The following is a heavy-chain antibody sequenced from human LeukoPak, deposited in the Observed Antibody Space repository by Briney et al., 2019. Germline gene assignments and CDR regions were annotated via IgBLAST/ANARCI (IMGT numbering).Heavy chain of an antibody. Sequence: SETLSLTCTVSGGSISSYYWSWIRQPPGKGLEWIGYIYYSGSTNYNPSLKSRVTISVDTSKNQFSLKLSSVTPADTAVSYCASTPRRSAGWFDPWGQGTLVTVSS. CDR2: IYYSGST. D-gene: IGHD6-13*01. CDR3: ASTPRRSAGWFDP. J-gene: IGHJ5*02. CDR1: GGSISSYY. V-gene: IGHV4-59*08.